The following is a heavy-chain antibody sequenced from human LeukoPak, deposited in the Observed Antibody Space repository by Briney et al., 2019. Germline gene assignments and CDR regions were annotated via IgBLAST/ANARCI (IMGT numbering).Heavy chain of an antibody. CDR2: IKQDGSEK. D-gene: IGHD6-19*01. J-gene: IGHJ4*02. CDR3: ARDSSRRVAGTGYFDY. CDR1: GFTFSSYW. Sequence: GRSLRLSCAASGFTFSSYWMSWVRQAPGKGLEWVANIKQDGSEKYYVDSVKGRFTISRDNAKNTLYLQMNSLRAEDTAVYYCARDSSRRVAGTGYFDYWGQGTLVTVSS. V-gene: IGHV3-7*01.